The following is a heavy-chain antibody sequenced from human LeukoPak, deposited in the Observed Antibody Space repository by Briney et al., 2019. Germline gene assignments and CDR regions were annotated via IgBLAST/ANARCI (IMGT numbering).Heavy chain of an antibody. Sequence: ASVKVSCKASGYAFTTYGISWVRQAPGQGLEWMGWISAYDGNTKYAQKLQGRVTMTTDTPTSTAYMELRSLRSDDTAVYYCARYRGAVAGTENWFDPWGQGTLVTVSS. D-gene: IGHD6-19*01. CDR2: ISAYDGNT. CDR1: GYAFTTYG. CDR3: ARYRGAVAGTENWFDP. J-gene: IGHJ5*02. V-gene: IGHV1-18*04.